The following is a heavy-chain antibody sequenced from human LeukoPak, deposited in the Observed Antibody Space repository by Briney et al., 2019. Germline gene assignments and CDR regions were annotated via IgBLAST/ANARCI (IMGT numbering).Heavy chain of an antibody. CDR1: GFTFSTYT. V-gene: IGHV3-23*01. CDR3: AKSPGYYDSSGYYYW. CDR2: IGNNGGGI. J-gene: IGHJ4*02. Sequence: GGSLRLSCAASGFTFSTYTMYWVRHPPGKRLEWVSIIGNNGGGIHYADSVKGRFTISRDNSKNTLYLQMNSLRAEDTAVYYCAKSPGYYDSSGYYYWWGQGTLVTVSS. D-gene: IGHD3-22*01.